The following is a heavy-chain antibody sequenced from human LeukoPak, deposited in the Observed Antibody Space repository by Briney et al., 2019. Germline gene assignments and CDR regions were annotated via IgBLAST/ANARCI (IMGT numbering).Heavy chain of an antibody. CDR2: ISSSGSTI. Sequence: GGSLRLSCAASGFTFSSYEMNWVRQTPGKGLEWVSYISSSGSTIYYADSVKGRFTISRDNAKNSLYLQMNSLRAEDTALYYCAREGSAVVAATPGYWGQGTLVTVSS. CDR1: GFTFSSYE. J-gene: IGHJ4*02. D-gene: IGHD2-15*01. V-gene: IGHV3-48*03. CDR3: AREGSAVVAATPGY.